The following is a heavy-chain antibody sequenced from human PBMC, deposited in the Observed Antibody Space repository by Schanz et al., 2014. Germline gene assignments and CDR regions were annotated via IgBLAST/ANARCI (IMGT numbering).Heavy chain of an antibody. D-gene: IGHD1-26*01. V-gene: IGHV1-18*01. CDR2: IGGSDGNT. J-gene: IGHJ4*02. CDR1: GYTFTRSG. CDR3: ARDRDQWDGNYLDY. Sequence: QVQLVQSGGEVKTPGASVKVSCKASGYTFTRSGISWVRRAPGQGLEWMGWIGGSDGNTNFAQKFQGRVTMTTDTSTSTVYMELRSLTSDDSAVYYCARDRDQWDGNYLDYWGQGTLVTVSS.